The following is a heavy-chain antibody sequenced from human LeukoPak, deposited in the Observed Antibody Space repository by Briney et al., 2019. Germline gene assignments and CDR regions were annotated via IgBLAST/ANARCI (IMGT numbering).Heavy chain of an antibody. D-gene: IGHD6-13*01. J-gene: IGHJ4*02. CDR1: GFTFNNYA. Sequence: QTGGSLRLSCAASGFTFNNYAMHWVRQAPGKGLEWVANIKQDGSEKYYVDSVKGRFTISRDNAKNSLYLQMNSLRAEDTAVYYCAKDPTRQQLALIDYWGQGTLVTVSS. V-gene: IGHV3-7*01. CDR2: IKQDGSEK. CDR3: AKDPTRQQLALIDY.